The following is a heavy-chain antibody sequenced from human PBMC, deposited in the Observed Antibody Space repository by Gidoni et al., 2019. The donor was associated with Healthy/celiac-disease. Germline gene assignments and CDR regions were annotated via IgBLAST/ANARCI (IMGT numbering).Heavy chain of an antibody. CDR1: GFTFSSYS. CDR2: ISSSSSTI. J-gene: IGHJ5*02. Sequence: EVQLVESGGGLVQPGGSLRLSCAASGFTFSSYSMNWVRQAPGKGLEWVSYISSSSSTIYYADSVKGRFTISRDNAKNSLYLQMNSLRAEDTAVYYCARELVRGEGWFDPWGQGTLVTVSS. D-gene: IGHD3-10*01. V-gene: IGHV3-48*01. CDR3: ARELVRGEGWFDP.